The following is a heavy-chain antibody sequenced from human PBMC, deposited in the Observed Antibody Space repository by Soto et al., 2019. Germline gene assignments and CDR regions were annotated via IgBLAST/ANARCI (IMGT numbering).Heavy chain of an antibody. CDR3: ARDTGIAVAGRWFDP. J-gene: IGHJ5*02. CDR2: INPSGGST. D-gene: IGHD6-19*01. CDR1: GYTFTSYY. Sequence: GASVKVSCKASGYTFTSYYMHWVRQAPGQGLEWMGIINPSGGSTSYAQKFQGRVTMTRDTSTSTVYMELSSLRSDDTAVYYCARDTGIAVAGRWFDPWGQGTLVTVSS. V-gene: IGHV1-46*01.